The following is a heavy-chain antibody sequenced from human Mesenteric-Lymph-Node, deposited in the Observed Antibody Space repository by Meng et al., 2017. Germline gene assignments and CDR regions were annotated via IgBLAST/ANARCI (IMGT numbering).Heavy chain of an antibody. CDR3: AKDLWGWELLRPFDY. D-gene: IGHD1-26*01. V-gene: IGHV3-23*01. J-gene: IGHJ4*02. Sequence: YVVSVKGQFTIPRDTSKYTKDLQLTSLRAEDTAVYYCAKDLWGWELLRPFDYWGQGTLVTVSS.